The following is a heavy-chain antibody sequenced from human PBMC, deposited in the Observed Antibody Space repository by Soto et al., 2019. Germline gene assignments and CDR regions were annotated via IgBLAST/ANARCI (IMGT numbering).Heavy chain of an antibody. Sequence: PSETLSLTCTVSGGSISSPNWWTWVRQAPGKGLEWIGYIYYSGSTYYNPSLKSRVTISVDTSKNQFSLKLSSVTAADTAVYYCARWPQLKPRFDIWGQGTMVTVSS. CDR2: IYYSGST. CDR3: ARWPQLKPRFDI. D-gene: IGHD1-1*01. V-gene: IGHV4-4*02. CDR1: GGSISSPNW. J-gene: IGHJ3*02.